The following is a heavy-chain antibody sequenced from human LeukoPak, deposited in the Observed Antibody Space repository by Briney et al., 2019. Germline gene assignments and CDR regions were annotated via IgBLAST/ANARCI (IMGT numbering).Heavy chain of an antibody. CDR3: ARDAVYYYDSSGYWYYFDY. V-gene: IGHV1-46*01. J-gene: IGHJ4*02. D-gene: IGHD3-22*01. CDR2: INPSGGST. Sequence: ASVKVSCKASGYTFTSYDINWVRQATGQGLEWMGIINPSGGSTSYAQKFQGRVTMTRDTSTSTVYMELSSLRSEDTAVYHCARDAVYYYDSSGYWYYFDYWGQGTLVTVSS. CDR1: GYTFTSYD.